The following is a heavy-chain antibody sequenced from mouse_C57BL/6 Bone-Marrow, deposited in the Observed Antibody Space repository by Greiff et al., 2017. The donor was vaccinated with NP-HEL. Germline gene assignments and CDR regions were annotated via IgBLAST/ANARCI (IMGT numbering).Heavy chain of an antibody. CDR3: YGSPGGFAY. J-gene: IGHJ3*01. D-gene: IGHD2-1*01. CDR2: IDPENGDT. V-gene: IGHV14-4*01. CDR1: GFNIKDDY. Sequence: EVKLMESGAELVRPGASVKLSCTASGFNIKDDYMHWVKQRPEQGLEWIGWIDPENGDTEYASKFQGKATITADKSSNTAYLQLSSLTSEDTAVYYCYGSPGGFAYWGQGTLVTVSA.